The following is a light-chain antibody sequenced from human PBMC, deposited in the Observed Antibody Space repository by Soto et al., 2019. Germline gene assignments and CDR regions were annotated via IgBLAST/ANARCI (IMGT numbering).Light chain of an antibody. V-gene: IGLV2-14*01. Sequence: ASVNGAPLQSRSLFKNRTSSDVGGYNYVSWYQQHPGKAPKLMIYDISNRPSGVSNRFSGSKSGNTASLTISGLQAEDEADYYCSSYTSSSTPYVFGTGTKSPS. CDR1: SSDVGGYNY. CDR3: SSYTSSSTPYV. CDR2: DIS. J-gene: IGLJ1*01.